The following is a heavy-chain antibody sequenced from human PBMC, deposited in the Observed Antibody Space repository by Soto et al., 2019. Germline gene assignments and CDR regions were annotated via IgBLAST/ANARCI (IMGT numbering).Heavy chain of an antibody. CDR1: GFTFSSYG. D-gene: IGHD6-6*01. J-gene: IGHJ4*02. Sequence: QVQLVESGGGVVQPGRSLRLSCAASGFTFSSYGMHWVRQAPGKGLEWVAVISYDGSNKYYADSVKGRFTISRDNSKNTLYLQTNSLRSEDTAVYYCAKGDSDSSSRGFDYWGQGTLVTVSS. V-gene: IGHV3-30*18. CDR3: AKGDSDSSSRGFDY. CDR2: ISYDGSNK.